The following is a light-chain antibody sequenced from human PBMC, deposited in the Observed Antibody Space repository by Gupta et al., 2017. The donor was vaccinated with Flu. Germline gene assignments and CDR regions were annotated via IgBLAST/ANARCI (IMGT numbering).Light chain of an antibody. CDR2: EVS. J-gene: IGLJ3*02. CDR3: SSYTGSGTV. CDR1: SSDIGAYDY. V-gene: IGLV2-14*01. Sequence: QSALTQPASVSGSPGLSITISCTGTSSDIGAYDYVSWYQQHPNKAPKLMIYEVSNRPSGVSNRFSGSKSGNTASLTISGLQAEDEADYYCSSYTGSGTVFGGGTKVAVL.